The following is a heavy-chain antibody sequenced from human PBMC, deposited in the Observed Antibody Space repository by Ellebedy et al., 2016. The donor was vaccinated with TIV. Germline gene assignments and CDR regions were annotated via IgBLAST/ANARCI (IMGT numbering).Heavy chain of an antibody. J-gene: IGHJ4*02. CDR1: YDPISSYY. V-gene: IGHV4-59*01. CDR3: ATGPNQDFFDY. CDR2: IYYSGST. D-gene: IGHD1-14*01. Sequence: MPSETLSLTCTVSYDPISSYYWSWLRQPPGKGLEWFGYIYYSGSTNYNPSLKSRVTIELDTSKNQLSLKMSTVTAADTAVYYCATGPNQDFFDYWGQGTLVTVSS.